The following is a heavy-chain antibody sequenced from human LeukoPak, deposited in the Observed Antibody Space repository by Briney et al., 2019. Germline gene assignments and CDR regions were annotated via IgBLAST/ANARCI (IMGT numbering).Heavy chain of an antibody. J-gene: IGHJ4*02. CDR2: ISYDGSNK. CDR1: KFTFNTYA. D-gene: IGHD3-22*01. Sequence: PGGSLRLSCAASKFTFNTYAMHWVRQAPGKGLEWVAVISYDGSNKSYADSVKGRFTISRDNSKNTLYLQMNSLRAEDTAVYYCARHDVGYYYDSSGPAGLPRYWGQGTLVTVSS. V-gene: IGHV3-30*14. CDR3: ARHDVGYYYDSSGPAGLPRY.